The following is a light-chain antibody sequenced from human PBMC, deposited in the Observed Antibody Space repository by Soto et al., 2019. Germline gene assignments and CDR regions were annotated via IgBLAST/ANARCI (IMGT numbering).Light chain of an antibody. CDR2: DAS. CDR1: QSVSSSY. V-gene: IGKV3-20*01. J-gene: IGKJ1*01. Sequence: EIVLTQSPGTLSLSPGERATLSCRASQSVSSSYLAWYQQKPGQAPRLLIYDASSRATGIPDRFSGSGSGTDFTLTISRLEPEDFAVYYCQQYCSSTWTFGQGTKVEIK. CDR3: QQYCSSTWT.